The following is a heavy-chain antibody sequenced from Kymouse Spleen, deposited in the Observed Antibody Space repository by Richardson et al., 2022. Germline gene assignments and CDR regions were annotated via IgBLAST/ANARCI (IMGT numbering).Heavy chain of an antibody. V-gene: IGHV3-11*01. CDR2: ISSSGSTI. D-gene: IGHD3-10*01. CDR3: ARWDYGSGSYRRYYYYGMDV. CDR1: GFTFSDYY. J-gene: IGHJ6*02. Sequence: VQLVESGGGLVKPGGSLRLSCAASGFTFSDYYMSWIRQAPGKGLEWVSYISSSGSTIYYADSVKGRFTISRDNAKNSLYLQMNSLRAEDTAVYYCARWDYGSGSYRRYYYYGMDVWGQGTTVTVSS.